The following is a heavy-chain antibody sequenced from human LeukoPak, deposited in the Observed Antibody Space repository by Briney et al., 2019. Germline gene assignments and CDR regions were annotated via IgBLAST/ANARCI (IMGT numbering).Heavy chain of an antibody. D-gene: IGHD4-17*01. CDR3: ARDTATVTSLYYYYYYYMDV. Sequence: ASVKVSCKVSGYTLTELSMHWVRQAPGQGLEWMGWISAYNGNTNYAQKLQGRVTMTTDTSTSTAYMELRSLRSDDTAVYYCARDTATVTSLYYYYYYYMDVWGKGTTVTVSS. CDR1: GYTLTELS. CDR2: ISAYNGNT. V-gene: IGHV1-18*01. J-gene: IGHJ6*03.